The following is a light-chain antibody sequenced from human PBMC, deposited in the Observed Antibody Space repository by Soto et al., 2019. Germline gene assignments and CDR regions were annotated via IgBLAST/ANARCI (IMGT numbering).Light chain of an antibody. CDR2: GAS. CDR1: QSVSSN. CDR3: QQDSSWPLT. Sequence: EIVMTQSPVTLSVSPGERATLSCRASQSVSSNLAWYQQKPGQAPRLLIYGASTRATGIPARFSGSGSGTEFTLSISSLQSEHLGVYYCQQDSSWPLTFGGGTKVDIK. J-gene: IGKJ4*01. V-gene: IGKV3-15*01.